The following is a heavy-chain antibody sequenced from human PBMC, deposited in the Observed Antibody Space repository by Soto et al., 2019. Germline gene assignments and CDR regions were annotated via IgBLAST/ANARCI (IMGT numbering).Heavy chain of an antibody. V-gene: IGHV1-2*04. CDR3: ARGIQLWSYYYYYGMDV. CDR1: GYTFTGYY. D-gene: IGHD5-18*01. CDR2: INPNSGGT. J-gene: IGHJ6*02. Sequence: ASVKVSCKASGYTFTGYYMHWVRQAPGQGLEWMGWINPNSGGTNYAQKFQGWVTMTRDTSISTAYMELSRLRSDDTAVYYCARGIQLWSYYYYYGMDVWGQGTTVTVS.